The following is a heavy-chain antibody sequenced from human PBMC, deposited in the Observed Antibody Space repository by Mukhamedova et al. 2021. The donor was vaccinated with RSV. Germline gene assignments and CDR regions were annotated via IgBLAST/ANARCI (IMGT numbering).Heavy chain of an antibody. CDR2: IYPGDSDT. J-gene: IGHJ4*02. V-gene: IGHV5-51*01. CDR3: ARPVETAIDY. D-gene: IGHD5-18*01. Sequence: VRQTPGKGLEWMGIIYPGDSDTRYSPSFQGQVTISADKSISTAYLQWSSLKASDTAMYYCARPVETAIDYSGQGTLVTFSS.